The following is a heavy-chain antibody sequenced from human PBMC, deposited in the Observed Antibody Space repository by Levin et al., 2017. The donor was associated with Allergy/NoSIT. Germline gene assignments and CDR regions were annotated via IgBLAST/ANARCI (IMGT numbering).Heavy chain of an antibody. Sequence: GESLKISCAASGFTFSSYSMNWVRQAPGKGLEWVSSISSSSSYIYYADSVKGRFTISRDNAKNSLYLQMNSLRAEDTAVYYCARGALGGYWGQGTLVTVSS. CDR3: ARGALGGY. J-gene: IGHJ4*02. CDR1: GFTFSSYS. D-gene: IGHD4-23*01. V-gene: IGHV3-21*01. CDR2: ISSSSSYI.